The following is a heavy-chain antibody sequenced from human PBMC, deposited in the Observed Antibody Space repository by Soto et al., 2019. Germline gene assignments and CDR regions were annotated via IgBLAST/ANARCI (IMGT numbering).Heavy chain of an antibody. Sequence: SETLSLTCAVYGGSFSGYYWSWIRQPPGKGLEWIGEINHSGSTNYNPSLKSRVTISVDTSKNQFSLKLSSVTAADTAVYYCAREVGYGYFDHWGQGTLVTVSS. J-gene: IGHJ4*02. D-gene: IGHD5-18*01. CDR2: INHSGST. CDR1: GGSFSGYY. CDR3: AREVGYGYFDH. V-gene: IGHV4-34*01.